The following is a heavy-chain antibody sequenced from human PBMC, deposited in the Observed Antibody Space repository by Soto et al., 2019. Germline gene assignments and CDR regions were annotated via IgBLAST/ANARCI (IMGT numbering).Heavy chain of an antibody. V-gene: IGHV3-23*01. D-gene: IGHD2-21*02. CDR3: ARDAHPNGGNLNYFDS. J-gene: IGHJ4*02. Sequence: EVQLLESGGGLVQPGGSLRLSCAASGFTFSSYAMSWVRQAPGKVLEWVSAISGSGGSTYYADSVKGRFTISRDNSKNTLYLQMKILRAEDTAVYYCARDAHPNGGNLNYFDSWGQGTLITVSS. CDR1: GFTFSSYA. CDR2: ISGSGGST.